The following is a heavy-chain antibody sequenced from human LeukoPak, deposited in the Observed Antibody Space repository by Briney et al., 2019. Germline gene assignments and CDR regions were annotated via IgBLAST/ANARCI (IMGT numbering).Heavy chain of an antibody. Sequence: KPSETLSLTCTVSGGSVSSGSYYWSWIRQPPGKGLEWIGYIYYSGSTNYNPSLKSRVTISIDTSKNQFSLKLSSVTAADTAVYYCANGVVPTGDYFDYWGQGTLVTVSS. CDR1: GGSVSSGSYY. D-gene: IGHD2-2*01. V-gene: IGHV4-61*01. J-gene: IGHJ4*02. CDR2: IYYSGST. CDR3: ANGVVPTGDYFDY.